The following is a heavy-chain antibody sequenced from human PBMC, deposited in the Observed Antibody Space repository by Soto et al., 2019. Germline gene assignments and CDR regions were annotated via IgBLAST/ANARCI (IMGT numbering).Heavy chain of an antibody. D-gene: IGHD1-20*01. Sequence: QVQLQQWGAGLLKPSETLSLTCAVYGGSFSGYYWSWIRQPPGKGLEWIGEINHSGSTNYNPSLKSRVTISVDTSKNQFSLKLSSVTAADTAVYYCARDGITGMGVDYGGQGTLVTVSS. CDR1: GGSFSGYY. V-gene: IGHV4-34*01. J-gene: IGHJ4*02. CDR2: INHSGST. CDR3: ARDGITGMGVDY.